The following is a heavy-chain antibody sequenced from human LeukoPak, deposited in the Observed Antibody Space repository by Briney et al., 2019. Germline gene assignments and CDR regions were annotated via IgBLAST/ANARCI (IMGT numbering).Heavy chain of an antibody. Sequence: PSETLSLTCTVSGGSISSGSYYWSWIRQPAGKGLEWIGRIYTSGSTNYNPSLKSRVTISVDTSKNQFSLKLSSVTAADTAVYYCARDRGQDGYMIDYWGQGTLVTVSS. D-gene: IGHD5-24*01. CDR3: ARDRGQDGYMIDY. CDR2: IYTSGST. V-gene: IGHV4-61*02. J-gene: IGHJ4*02. CDR1: GGSISSGSYY.